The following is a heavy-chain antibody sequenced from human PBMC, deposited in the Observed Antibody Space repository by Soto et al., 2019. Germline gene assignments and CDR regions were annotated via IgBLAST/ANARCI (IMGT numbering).Heavy chain of an antibody. J-gene: IGHJ6*03. D-gene: IGHD2-15*01. CDR1: GFTFDTYA. Sequence: SLRLSCTTSGFTFDTYAMSWVRQAPGKGLEWVSGLSGSGDKTYYADSVRGRFTISRDNSKNTLYLQINSLRTEDTAVYHCARLECSGGSCYSGRLIDYHQYYMDVWGKGTTVTVSS. V-gene: IGHV3-23*01. CDR3: ARLECSGGSCYSGRLIDYHQYYMDV. CDR2: LSGSGDKT.